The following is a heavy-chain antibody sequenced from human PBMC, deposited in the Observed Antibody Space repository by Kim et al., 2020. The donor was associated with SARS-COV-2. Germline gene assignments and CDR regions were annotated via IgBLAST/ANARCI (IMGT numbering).Heavy chain of an antibody. J-gene: IGHJ4*02. CDR1: GFTFSSYE. V-gene: IGHV3-48*03. Sequence: GGSLRLSCAASGFTFSSYEMNWVRQAPGKGLEWVSYISSSGSTIYYADSVKGRFTISRDNAKNSLYLQMNSLRAEDTAVYYCARGSDDDYVWGSYRFDYWGQGTLVTVSS. CDR2: ISSSGSTI. D-gene: IGHD3-16*02. CDR3: ARGSDDDYVWGSYRFDY.